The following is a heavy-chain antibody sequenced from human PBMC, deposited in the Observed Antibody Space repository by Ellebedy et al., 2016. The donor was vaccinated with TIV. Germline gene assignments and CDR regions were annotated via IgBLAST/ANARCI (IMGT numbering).Heavy chain of an antibody. D-gene: IGHD6-6*01. V-gene: IGHV4-31*03. Sequence: SETLSLXXTVSGGSISSGGYYWSWIRQHPGKGLEWIGYIYYSGSTYYNPSLKSRVTISVDTSKNQFSLKLSSVTAAGTAVYYCARGRIAARLRYFDYWGQGTLVTVSS. CDR2: IYYSGST. J-gene: IGHJ4*02. CDR1: GGSISSGGYY. CDR3: ARGRIAARLRYFDY.